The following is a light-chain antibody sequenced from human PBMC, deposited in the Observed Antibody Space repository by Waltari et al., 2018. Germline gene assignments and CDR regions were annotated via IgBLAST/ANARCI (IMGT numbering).Light chain of an antibody. V-gene: IGLV2-8*01. Sequence: QSALTQPPSASGSPGQSVTISCTGTSSDVGGYNYVSWYQQHPGKAPELIIYEVYKRPSGVPDRFSGSKSGNPASLTVSGLQAEDEADYYCSSYAGRNTLVFGGGTKLTVL. CDR3: SSYAGRNTLV. CDR1: SSDVGGYNY. CDR2: EVY. J-gene: IGLJ3*02.